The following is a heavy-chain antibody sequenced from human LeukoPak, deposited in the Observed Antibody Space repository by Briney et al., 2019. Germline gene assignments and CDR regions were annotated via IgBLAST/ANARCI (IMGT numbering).Heavy chain of an antibody. J-gene: IGHJ4*02. CDR2: INHSGGT. CDR1: GGSFSGYY. V-gene: IGHV4-34*01. D-gene: IGHD3-3*01. CDR3: AFQSEYYDFWSGYYDDY. Sequence: SETLSLTCAVYGGSFSGYYWSWIRQPPGKGLEWIGEINHSGGTNYNPSLKSRVTISVDTSKNQFSLKLSSVTAADTAVYYCAFQSEYYDFWSGYYDDYWGQGTLVTVSS.